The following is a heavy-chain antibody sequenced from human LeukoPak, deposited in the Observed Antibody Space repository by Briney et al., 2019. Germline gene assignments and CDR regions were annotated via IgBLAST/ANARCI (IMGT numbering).Heavy chain of an antibody. CDR3: ARLLAGCPGGRCRAHFDY. CDR2: IYYGGST. Sequence: PSETLPLTCSVSGDSINSNYWSWMRQPPGKGLEWIGYIYYGGSTNYNPSLKSRVSMSVDTSKNQFSLNLSSVPAADTAVYHCARLLAGCPGGRCRAHFDYWGQGTLVTVSS. CDR1: GDSINSNY. D-gene: IGHD2-15*01. V-gene: IGHV4-59*01. J-gene: IGHJ4*02.